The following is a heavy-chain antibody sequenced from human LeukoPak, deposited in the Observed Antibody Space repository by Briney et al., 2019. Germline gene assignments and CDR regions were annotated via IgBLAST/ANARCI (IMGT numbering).Heavy chain of an antibody. CDR1: GGSISSGSYY. J-gene: IGHJ3*02. D-gene: IGHD3-16*02. CDR3: ARAPPVGNYDYVWGSYRQPLSDAFDI. Sequence: SETLSLTCTVSGGSISSGSYYWSWIRQPAGKGLEWIGRIYTSGSTNYNPSLKSRVTISVDTSKNQFSLKLSSVTAADTAVYYCARAPPVGNYDYVWGSYRQPLSDAFDIWGRGTMVTVSS. V-gene: IGHV4-61*02. CDR2: IYTSGST.